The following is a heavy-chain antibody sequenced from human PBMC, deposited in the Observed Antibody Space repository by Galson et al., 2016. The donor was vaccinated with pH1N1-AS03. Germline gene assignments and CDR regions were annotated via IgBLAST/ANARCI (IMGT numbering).Heavy chain of an antibody. D-gene: IGHD3-16*01. CDR3: ARPRLNYFDN. J-gene: IGHJ4*02. CDR1: GYRFTNYW. CDR2: IYPGNSDS. Sequence: QPGAEVKKPGESLKISCKGSGYRFTNYWIGWVRQMPGKGLEWMGIIYPGNSDSRYNKSFQGQVTISADTSISTVYLQWSSLQASDTAMYYCARPRLNYFDNWGQGTLVTVSS. V-gene: IGHV5-51*03.